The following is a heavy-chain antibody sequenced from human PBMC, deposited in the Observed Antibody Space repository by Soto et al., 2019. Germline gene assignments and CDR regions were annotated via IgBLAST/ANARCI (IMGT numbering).Heavy chain of an antibody. V-gene: IGHV4-61*01. CDR2: IYYSGST. CDR1: GGSVSSGSYY. Sequence: PSETLSLTCTVSGGSVSSGSYYWSWIRQPPGKGLEWIGYIYYSGSTNYNPSLKSRVTISVDTSKNQFSLKLSSVTAADTAVYYCAREIDPRDLKNYGDYFDYWGQ. J-gene: IGHJ4*02. CDR3: AREIDPRDLKNYGDYFDY. D-gene: IGHD4-17*01.